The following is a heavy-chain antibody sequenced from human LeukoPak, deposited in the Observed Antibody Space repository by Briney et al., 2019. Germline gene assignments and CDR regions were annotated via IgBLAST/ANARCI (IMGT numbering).Heavy chain of an antibody. CDR3: ARAISSGHYYWYYCYYMDV. D-gene: IGHD3-22*01. Sequence: PGGSLRLSCAASGFTFSTYTMNWVRQAPGKGLEWVSYISSNSTIIYYADSVKGRFTISRDNAKNLLYLQMNSLRAEDTAVYYCARAISSGHYYWYYCYYMDVWGKGTTVTVSS. J-gene: IGHJ6*03. CDR1: GFTFSTYT. V-gene: IGHV3-48*04. CDR2: ISSNSTII.